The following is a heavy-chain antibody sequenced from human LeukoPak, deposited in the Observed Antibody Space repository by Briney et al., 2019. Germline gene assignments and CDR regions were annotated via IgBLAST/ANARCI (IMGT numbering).Heavy chain of an antibody. CDR2: INHSGST. D-gene: IGHD2-2*01. Sequence: SETLSLTCPVYGGSFSGYYWSWIRQPPGKGLEWIGEINHSGSTNYNPSLKSRVTISVDTSKNQFSLKLSSVTAADTAVYYCASAQPSFDYWGQGTLVTVSS. V-gene: IGHV4-34*01. CDR1: GGSFSGYY. CDR3: ASAQPSFDY. J-gene: IGHJ4*02.